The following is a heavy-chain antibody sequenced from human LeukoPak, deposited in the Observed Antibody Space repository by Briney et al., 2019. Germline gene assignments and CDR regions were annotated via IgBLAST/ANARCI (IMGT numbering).Heavy chain of an antibody. CDR2: ISGSGGST. V-gene: IGHV3-23*01. CDR3: AKTTAYLVGHDAFDI. Sequence: GSLRLSCAASGFTFSSYAMSWVRQAPGKGLEWVSAISGSGGSTYYADSVKGRFTISRDNSKNTLYLQMNSLRAEDTAVYHCAKTTAYLVGHDAFDIWGQGTMVTVSS. CDR1: GFTFSSYA. J-gene: IGHJ3*02. D-gene: IGHD1-26*01.